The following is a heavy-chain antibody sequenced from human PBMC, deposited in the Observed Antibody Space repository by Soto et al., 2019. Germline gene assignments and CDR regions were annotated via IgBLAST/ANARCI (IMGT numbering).Heavy chain of an antibody. V-gene: IGHV3-11*01. Sequence: PGGSLRLSCAASGFTFSDYYMSWIRQAPGKGLEWVSYIGSSDNIIYYADSVKGRFTISRDNAKNSLYLQMNSLRAEDTAVYYCARDLGYYESSGYFDHWGQGNLLT. CDR3: ARDLGYYESSGYFDH. CDR1: GFTFSDYY. D-gene: IGHD3-22*01. CDR2: IGSSDNII. J-gene: IGHJ4*02.